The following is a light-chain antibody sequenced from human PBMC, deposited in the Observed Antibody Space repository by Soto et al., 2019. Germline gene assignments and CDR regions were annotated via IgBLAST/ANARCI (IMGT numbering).Light chain of an antibody. CDR3: QQRSNWPRT. Sequence: EIVLTQSPATLSLSPGERATLSCSASQSVSSYLAWYQQKPGQAPRLLIYDASNRATGIPARFSGSGSGTDFTLTIRSLEPEDFAVYYCQQRSNWPRTFGQGTNVEIQ. J-gene: IGKJ1*01. CDR2: DAS. V-gene: IGKV3-11*01. CDR1: QSVSSY.